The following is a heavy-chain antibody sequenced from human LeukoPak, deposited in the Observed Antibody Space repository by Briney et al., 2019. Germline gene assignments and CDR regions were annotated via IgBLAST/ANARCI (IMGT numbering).Heavy chain of an antibody. J-gene: IGHJ4*02. CDR3: ARGRTTGTTLEGY. CDR1: GYTFTGYY. CDR2: INPNSGGT. D-gene: IGHD1-1*01. V-gene: IGHV1-2*02. Sequence: ASVRVSCKASGYTFTGYYMHWVRQAPGQGLEWMGWINPNSGGTNYAQKLQGRVTMTTDTSTSTAYMELRSLRSDDTAVYYCARGRTTGTTLEGYWGQGTLVTVSS.